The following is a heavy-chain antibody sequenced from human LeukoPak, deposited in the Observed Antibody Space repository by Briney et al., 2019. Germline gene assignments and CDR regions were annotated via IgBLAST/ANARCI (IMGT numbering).Heavy chain of an antibody. Sequence: GGSLRLSCAASGFTFSSYWMIWVRQAPGKGLECVANIKEDGSEKNYVDSVKGRFPISRDNAKNSLYLQMNSLRAEDTAVYYCAKAVAARWLDPWGQGTLVIVSS. CDR3: AKAVAARWLDP. CDR2: IKEDGSEK. D-gene: IGHD6-19*01. J-gene: IGHJ5*02. CDR1: GFTFSSYW. V-gene: IGHV3-7*01.